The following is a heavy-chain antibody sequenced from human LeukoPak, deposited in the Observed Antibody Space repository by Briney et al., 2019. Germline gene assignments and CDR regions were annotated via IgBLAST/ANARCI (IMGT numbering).Heavy chain of an antibody. J-gene: IGHJ6*03. CDR3: ARTLTIFDDTWGPQDSYYMDV. CDR1: GGSISSYY. Sequence: SETLSLTCTVSGGSISSYYWSWIRQPAGKGLEWIGRIYTSGSTTYNPSLKSRVTMSVNTSKNQFSLKVSSVTAADTAVYYCARTLTIFDDTWGPQDSYYMDVWGKGTTVTVSS. V-gene: IGHV4-4*07. CDR2: IYTSGST. D-gene: IGHD3-3*01.